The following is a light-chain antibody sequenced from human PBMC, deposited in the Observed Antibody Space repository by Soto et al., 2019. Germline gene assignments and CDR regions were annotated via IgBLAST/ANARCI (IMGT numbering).Light chain of an antibody. CDR3: QSYDSSLSVYV. V-gene: IGLV1-40*01. Sequence: QSVLTQPPSVSGAPGQRVTISCTGSSSNIGAGYDVHWYQQLPGTAPKLLIYGNSNRPSGVPDRFPGSKSGTSASLAITGLQAEDEADYYCQSYDSSLSVYVFGTGTKVTVL. CDR1: SSNIGAGYD. CDR2: GNS. J-gene: IGLJ1*01.